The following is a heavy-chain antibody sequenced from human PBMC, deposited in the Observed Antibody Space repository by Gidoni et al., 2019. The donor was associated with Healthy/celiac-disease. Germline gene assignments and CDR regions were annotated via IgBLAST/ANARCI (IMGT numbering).Heavy chain of an antibody. CDR3: ASQVHYGDYGWFDP. CDR1: GGSISSYY. D-gene: IGHD4-17*01. V-gene: IGHV4-59*01. Sequence: QVQLQASCPGLVTPSETLSLTCTVSGGSISSYYWSWIRQPPGKGLEWIGYIYYSGSTNYNPSLKSRVTISVDTSKNQFSLKLSSVTAADTAVYYCASQVHYGDYGWFDPWGQGTLVTVSS. J-gene: IGHJ5*02. CDR2: IYYSGST.